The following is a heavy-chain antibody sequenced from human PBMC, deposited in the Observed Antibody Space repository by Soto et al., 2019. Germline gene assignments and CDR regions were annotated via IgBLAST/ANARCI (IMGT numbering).Heavy chain of an antibody. CDR3: ARVGLDYYDSSGYWY. CDR1: GFRFSDYF. CDR2: INPSGDSR. D-gene: IGHD3-22*01. V-gene: IGHV1-46*01. Sequence: ASVKVSCKASGFRFSDYFMHWVRQAPGQGLEWMGIINPSGDSRNYAQKFQGRVTITRDTSTSTVYMDLSSLRSEDTAVYYCARVGLDYYDSSGYWYWGQGTLVTVSS. J-gene: IGHJ4*02.